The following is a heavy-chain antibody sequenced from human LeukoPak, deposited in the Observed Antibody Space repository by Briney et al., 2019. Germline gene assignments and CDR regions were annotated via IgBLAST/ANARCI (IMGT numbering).Heavy chain of an antibody. CDR3: ARRDTSSWYKDDAFDI. CDR2: IYYSGST. Sequence: SETLSLTCTVSGGSNSSYYWSWIRQPPGKGLEWIGYIYYSGSTNYNPSLKSRVTISVDTSKNQFSLKLSSVTAADTAVYYCARRDTSSWYKDDAFDIWGQGTMVTVSS. CDR1: GGSNSSYY. D-gene: IGHD6-13*01. V-gene: IGHV4-59*08. J-gene: IGHJ3*02.